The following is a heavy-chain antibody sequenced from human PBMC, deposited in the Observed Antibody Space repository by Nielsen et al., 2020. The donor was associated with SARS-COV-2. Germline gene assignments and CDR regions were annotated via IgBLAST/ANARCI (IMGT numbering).Heavy chain of an antibody. D-gene: IGHD3-22*01. J-gene: IGHJ6*02. CDR3: AREDWDPGYDSTRYYGMDV. CDR2: IYYSGST. V-gene: IGHV4-39*07. Sequence: WIRQPPGKGLEWIGSIYYSGSTYYNPSLKSRVTISVDTSKNQFSLKLSSVTAADTAVYYCAREDWDPGYDSTRYYGMDVWGQGTTVTVSS.